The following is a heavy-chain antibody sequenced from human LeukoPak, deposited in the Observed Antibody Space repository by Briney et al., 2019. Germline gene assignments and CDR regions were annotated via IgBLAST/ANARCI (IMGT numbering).Heavy chain of an antibody. D-gene: IGHD5-24*01. CDR2: ISSSSSYI. CDR1: GFTFSSYS. J-gene: IGHJ3*02. V-gene: IGHV3-21*01. CDR3: ARDHSVGLRDGYTHAFDI. Sequence: GGSLRLSCAASGFTFSSYSMNWVRQAPGKGLEWVSSISSSSSYIYYADSVKGRFTISRDNAKNSLYLQMNSLRAEDTAVYYCARDHSVGLRDGYTHAFDIWGQGTMVTVSS.